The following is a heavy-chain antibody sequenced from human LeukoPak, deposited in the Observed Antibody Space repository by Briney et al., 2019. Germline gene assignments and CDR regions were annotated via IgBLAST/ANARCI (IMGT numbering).Heavy chain of an antibody. J-gene: IGHJ4*02. V-gene: IGHV4-34*01. CDR1: DGSFSGYY. CDR3: ARHFRPGWSLPPYFDY. D-gene: IGHD6-19*01. Sequence: SETLSLTCAVYDGSFSGYYWSWIRQPPGKGLEWIGEINHSGSTNYNPSLKSRVTISVDTSKNQFSLKLSSVTAADTAVYYCARHFRPGWSLPPYFDYWGQGTLVTVSS. CDR2: INHSGST.